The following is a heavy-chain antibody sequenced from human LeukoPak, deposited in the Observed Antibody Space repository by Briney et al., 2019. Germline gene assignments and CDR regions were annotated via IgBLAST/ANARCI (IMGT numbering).Heavy chain of an antibody. CDR2: IKQDGSEK. CDR3: ARDSMASFDY. V-gene: IGHV3-7*01. D-gene: IGHD5-24*01. J-gene: IGHJ4*02. Sequence: GGSLRLSCAASGFTFGDYWMAWVRQAPGKGPEWVAKIKQDGSEKYFVDSAKGRFTISRDNAEKSLYLQMNSLRAEDTAVYHCARDSMASFDYWGQGTLVTVSS. CDR1: GFTFGDYW.